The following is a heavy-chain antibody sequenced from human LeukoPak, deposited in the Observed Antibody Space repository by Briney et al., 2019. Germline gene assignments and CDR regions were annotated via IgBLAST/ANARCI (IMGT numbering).Heavy chain of an antibody. CDR2: IYYSGST. CDR3: ARDQGDY. Sequence: PSETLSLTCTVSGGSVSSSSYYWSWIRQPPRKGLEWIGYIYYSGSTNYNPSLRSRVTISVDTSKNQFSLKLSSVTAADTAVYYCARDQGDYWGQGTLVTVSS. J-gene: IGHJ4*02. V-gene: IGHV4-61*01. CDR1: GGSVSSSSYY.